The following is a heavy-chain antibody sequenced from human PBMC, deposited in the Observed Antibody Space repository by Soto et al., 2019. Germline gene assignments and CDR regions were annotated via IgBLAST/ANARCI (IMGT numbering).Heavy chain of an antibody. CDR2: ISVSSTYT. J-gene: IGHJ4*02. CDR1: GFTFTDYY. V-gene: IGHV3-11*06. D-gene: IGHD1-26*01. Sequence: GGSLRLSCAASGFTFTDYYISWVRQAPGKGLEWLAYISVSSTYTNYADSVKGRFTVSRDNAKKSVYLQMNSLRVEDTAVYYCARDLEVGAYLYYFDSWGLGTMVTVYS. CDR3: ARDLEVGAYLYYFDS.